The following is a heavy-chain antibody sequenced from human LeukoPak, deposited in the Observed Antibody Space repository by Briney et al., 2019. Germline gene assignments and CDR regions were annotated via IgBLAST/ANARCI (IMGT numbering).Heavy chain of an antibody. D-gene: IGHD1-26*01. CDR3: ARDSGSGSNDY. CDR1: GYTFTSYA. Sequence: ASVKVSCKASGYTFTSYAIHWVRQAPGQRLEWMGWISAGNGNTKYSQNFQGRVTFISNTSATTAFMELSSLRSEDAAVYYCARDSGSGSNDYWGQGTLVTVSS. J-gene: IGHJ4*02. V-gene: IGHV1-3*01. CDR2: ISAGNGNT.